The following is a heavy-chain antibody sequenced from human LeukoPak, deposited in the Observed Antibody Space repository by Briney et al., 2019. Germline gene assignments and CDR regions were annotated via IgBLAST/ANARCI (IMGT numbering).Heavy chain of an antibody. V-gene: IGHV4-39*01. CDR3: ARHTIRGYDVSTFDY. D-gene: IGHD5-12*01. J-gene: IGHJ4*02. CDR1: GGSISSSSYY. Sequence: PSETLSLTCTVSGGSISSSSYYWGWLRQPPGTGLEWIGSIYYSGSTYYNPSLKSRLTISVDTSKNQFSLKLSSVTAADTAVYYCARHTIRGYDVSTFDYWGQGTLVTVSS. CDR2: IYYSGST.